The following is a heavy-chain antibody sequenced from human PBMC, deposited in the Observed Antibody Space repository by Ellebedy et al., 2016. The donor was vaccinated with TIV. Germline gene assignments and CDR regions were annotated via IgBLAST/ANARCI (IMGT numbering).Heavy chain of an antibody. CDR1: GFTSRDYA. V-gene: IGHV3-21*01. D-gene: IGHD5-24*01. Sequence: GGSLRLXXAASGFTSRDYAMNWVRQAPGKGLEWVASISSSTTYIFYRDSVRGRFTISRDHTKQSLYLQMNSLRADDTAVYYCARHFTTATMSAGGDAFDIWGQGTMVTVSS. CDR2: ISSSTTYI. J-gene: IGHJ3*02. CDR3: ARHFTTATMSAGGDAFDI.